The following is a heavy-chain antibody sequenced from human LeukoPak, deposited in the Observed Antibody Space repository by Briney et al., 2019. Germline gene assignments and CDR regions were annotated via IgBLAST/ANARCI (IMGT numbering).Heavy chain of an antibody. CDR3: ARGFYDYIWGSYRYDWFDP. J-gene: IGHJ5*02. Sequence: GASVKASCKASGYTFTSYDINWVRQATGQGLEWMGWMNPNSGNTGYAQKFQGRVTITRNTSISTAYMDLSSLRSEDTAVYYCARGFYDYIWGSYRYDWFDPWGQGTLVTVSS. CDR1: GYTFTSYD. CDR2: MNPNSGNT. D-gene: IGHD3-16*02. V-gene: IGHV1-8*03.